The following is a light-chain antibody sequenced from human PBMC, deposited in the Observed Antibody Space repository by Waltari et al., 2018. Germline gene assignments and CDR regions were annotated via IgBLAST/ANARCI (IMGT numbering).Light chain of an antibody. J-gene: IGLJ1*01. CDR2: KDN. CDR3: QSLDSSGTYV. V-gene: IGLV3-25*03. Sequence: SYELTQPPSVSVSPGQTARIICSGDELPKQYGYWYQQKTGQAPVLVIYKDNKRPPGIPERFSGSSSATTVTLTISGVQAEDEADYYCQSLDSSGTYVFGTGTRVTVL. CDR1: ELPKQY.